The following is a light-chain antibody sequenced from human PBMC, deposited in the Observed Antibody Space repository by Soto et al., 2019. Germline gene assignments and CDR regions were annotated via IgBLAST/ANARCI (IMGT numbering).Light chain of an antibody. V-gene: IGLV2-8*01. J-gene: IGLJ3*02. CDR2: EVT. Sequence: QSALTQPPSASGSPGQSVTISCTGTSSDVGAYNFVSWFQQHPGKAPKLIIYEVTKRPSGVPDRFSGSKSGNTASLTVSGLQAEDEAHYHYTSYAGYNNWVFGGGTKLTVL. CDR3: TSYAGYNNWV. CDR1: SSDVGAYNF.